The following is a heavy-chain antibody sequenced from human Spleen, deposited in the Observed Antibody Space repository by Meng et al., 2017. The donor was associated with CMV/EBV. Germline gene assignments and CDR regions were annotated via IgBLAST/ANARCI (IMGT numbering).Heavy chain of an antibody. V-gene: IGHV3-7*01. D-gene: IGHD3-3*01. CDR3: ARERGHDFWSGYYIQTYYFDY. CDR2: IKQDGSEK. CDR1: GFNFSDYY. Sequence: LKISCGASGFNFSDYYMTWIRQAPGKGLEWVASIKQDGSEKYYVDSVKGRFTISRDNAKNLLSLQMNSLRAEDTAVYYCARERGHDFWSGYYIQTYYFDYWGQGTLVTVSS. J-gene: IGHJ4*02.